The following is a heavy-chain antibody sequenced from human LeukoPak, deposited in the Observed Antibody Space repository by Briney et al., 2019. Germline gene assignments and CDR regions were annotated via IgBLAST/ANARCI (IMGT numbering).Heavy chain of an antibody. CDR3: ARILLPAAIWYFDY. V-gene: IGHV5-51*01. Sequence: GESLKISCKGSGYRFTSYWIGWVRQMPGKGLEWMGIIYPGESDTRYSPSFQGQVTISADKSISTAYLQWSSLKASDTAMYYCARILLPAAIWYFDYWGQGTLVTVSS. CDR1: GYRFTSYW. CDR2: IYPGESDT. D-gene: IGHD2-2*01. J-gene: IGHJ4*02.